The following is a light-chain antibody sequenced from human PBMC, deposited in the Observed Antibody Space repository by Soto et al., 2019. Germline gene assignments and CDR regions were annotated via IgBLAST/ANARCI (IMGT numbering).Light chain of an antibody. CDR2: DAS. Sequence: IQMTQSPSTLSASVGDTVTITCRASQTISVSLARYRQKPGKAPNLLIYDASTLQEGVPSRFSGSGSGTEFTLTVTRLQPDGFATCFCQQCDKYSTFGDGTKVDVK. J-gene: IGKJ1*01. V-gene: IGKV1-5*01. CDR1: QTISVS. CDR3: QQCDKYST.